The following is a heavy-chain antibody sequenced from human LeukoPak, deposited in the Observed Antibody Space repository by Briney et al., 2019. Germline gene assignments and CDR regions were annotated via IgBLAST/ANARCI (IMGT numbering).Heavy chain of an antibody. CDR2: ISSSGSTI. CDR1: GFTFSSYS. D-gene: IGHD3-10*02. J-gene: IGHJ6*04. Sequence: GGSLRLSCAASGFTFSSYSMNWVRRAPGKGLEWVSYISSSGSTIYYADSVKGRFTISRDNAKNSLYLQMNSLRAEDTAVYYCAELGITMIGGVWGKGTTVTISS. V-gene: IGHV3-48*04. CDR3: AELGITMIGGV.